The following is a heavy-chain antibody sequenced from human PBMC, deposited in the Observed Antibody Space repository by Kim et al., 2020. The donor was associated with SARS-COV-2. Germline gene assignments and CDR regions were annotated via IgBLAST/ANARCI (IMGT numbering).Heavy chain of an antibody. CDR3: AVIRGKGSFDY. D-gene: IGHD3-10*01. V-gene: IGHV4-39*01. Sequence: SETLSLTCTVSGGSISSSSYYWGWIRQPPGKGLEWIGSIYYSGSTYYNPSLKSRVTISVDTSKNQFSLKLSSVTAADTAVYYCAVIRGKGSFDYWGQGTLVTVSS. CDR2: IYYSGST. J-gene: IGHJ4*02. CDR1: GGSISSSSYY.